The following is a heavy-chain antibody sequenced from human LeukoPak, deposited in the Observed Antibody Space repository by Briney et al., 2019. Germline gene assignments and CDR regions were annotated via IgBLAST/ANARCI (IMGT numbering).Heavy chain of an antibody. Sequence: GGSLRLSCAASGFTFSSYAMSWVRQAPGKGLEWVSVIYSGGSTYYADSVKGRFTISRHNSKNTLYLQMNSLRAEDTAVYYCARVKYCSGGSCSNFQHWGQGTLVTVSS. J-gene: IGHJ1*01. D-gene: IGHD2-15*01. CDR2: IYSGGST. V-gene: IGHV3-53*04. CDR1: GFTFSSYA. CDR3: ARVKYCSGGSCSNFQH.